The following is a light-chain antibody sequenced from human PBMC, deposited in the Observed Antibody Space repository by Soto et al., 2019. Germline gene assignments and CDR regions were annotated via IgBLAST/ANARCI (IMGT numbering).Light chain of an antibody. Sequence: QAVVTQESSLTVSPGGTVTLTCASSSGAVTSGLAPNWLQQKPGQSPRALIYGTTTRHSWTPARFSGSLLEDKAALTVTGVLPEDEADDYCLLSYGGVVVFGAGTKLTVL. CDR1: SGAVTSGLA. J-gene: IGLJ2*01. CDR2: GTT. CDR3: LLSYGGVVV. V-gene: IGLV7-43*01.